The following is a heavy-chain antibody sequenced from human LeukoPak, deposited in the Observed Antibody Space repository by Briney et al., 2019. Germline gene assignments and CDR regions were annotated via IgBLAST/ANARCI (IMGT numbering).Heavy chain of an antibody. CDR2: IYYSGST. D-gene: IGHD2/OR15-2a*01. J-gene: IGHJ6*02. V-gene: IGHV4-61*01. CDR3: ARDPSKYYYGMDV. Sequence: SETLSLTCTVSGGSVSSGSYYWSWIRQPPGKGLEWIGHIYYSGSTNYNPSLKSRVTISVDTSKNQFSLKLSSVTAADTAVYYCARDPSKYYYGMDVWGQGTTVTVSS. CDR1: GGSVSSGSYY.